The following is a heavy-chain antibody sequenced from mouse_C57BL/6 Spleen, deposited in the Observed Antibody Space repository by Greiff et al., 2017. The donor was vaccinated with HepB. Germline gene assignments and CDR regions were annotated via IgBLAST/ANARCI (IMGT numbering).Heavy chain of an antibody. CDR1: GYAFSSSW. V-gene: IGHV1-82*01. J-gene: IGHJ2*01. Sequence: VQLQQSGPELVKPGASVKISCKASGYAFSSSWINWVKQRPGKGLEWIGRIYPGDGDTNYNGKFKGKATLTADKSSSTAYMQLSSLTSEDSAVYCCARYDSSPFDCWGQGTTLTVSS. CDR2: IYPGDGDT. D-gene: IGHD1-1*01. CDR3: ARYDSSPFDC.